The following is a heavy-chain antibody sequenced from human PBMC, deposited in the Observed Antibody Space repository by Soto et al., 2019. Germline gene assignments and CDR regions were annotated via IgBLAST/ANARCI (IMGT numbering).Heavy chain of an antibody. Sequence: QVQLQESGPGLLKPSETLSLTCTVSGGSISTYYWSWIRQPPGKGLDWIGYIYYTGITTYNPSLKSRVTISVDTSKNQFSLKLTSVTAADTAVYYCARGSSNSGWRPDSWGQGTLVTVSS. CDR2: IYYTGIT. CDR3: ARGSSNSGWRPDS. V-gene: IGHV4-59*01. J-gene: IGHJ4*02. D-gene: IGHD6-25*01. CDR1: GGSISTYY.